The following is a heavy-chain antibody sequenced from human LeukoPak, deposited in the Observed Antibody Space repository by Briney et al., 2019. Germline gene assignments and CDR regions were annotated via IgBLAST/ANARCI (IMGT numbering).Heavy chain of an antibody. CDR3: ATLAGDFDY. Sequence: GGSLRLSCAASGFTFSSYAMSWVRQAPGKGLEWVSSISSSSSYIYYADSVKGRFTISRDNAKNSLYLQMNSLRAEDTAVYYCATLAGDFDYWGQGTLVTVSS. D-gene: IGHD6-19*01. CDR1: GFTFSSYA. CDR2: ISSSSSYI. V-gene: IGHV3-21*01. J-gene: IGHJ4*02.